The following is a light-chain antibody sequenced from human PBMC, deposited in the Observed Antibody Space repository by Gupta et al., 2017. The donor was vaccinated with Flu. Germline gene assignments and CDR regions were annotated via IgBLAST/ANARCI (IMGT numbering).Light chain of an antibody. J-gene: IGLJ3*02. V-gene: IGLV2-14*01. Sequence: GSPGQSITISCTGTSSDVGGYNYVSWYQQHPGKAPKLMIYEVTDRPSGVSNRFSGSKSGNTASLAISGLQAEDEADYFCASYTTTSTWVFGGGTKLTVL. CDR2: EVT. CDR1: SSDVGGYNY. CDR3: ASYTTTSTWV.